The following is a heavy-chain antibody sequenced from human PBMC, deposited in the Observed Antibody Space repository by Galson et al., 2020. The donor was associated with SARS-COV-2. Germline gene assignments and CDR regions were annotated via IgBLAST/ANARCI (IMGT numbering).Heavy chain of an antibody. V-gene: IGHV3-74*01. Sequence: GGTLRLSCEGAGFIFGRHWMHCVRQALGKGLMWVSRIDSVGSNIVYADFVKGRFTISRDNAKNTLYLQMNSLRAEDTAVYYCAREYSSGIGGDYWGQGTLVTVSS. CDR1: GFIFGRHW. CDR3: AREYSSGIGGDY. D-gene: IGHD6-19*01. J-gene: IGHJ4*02. CDR2: IDSVGSNI.